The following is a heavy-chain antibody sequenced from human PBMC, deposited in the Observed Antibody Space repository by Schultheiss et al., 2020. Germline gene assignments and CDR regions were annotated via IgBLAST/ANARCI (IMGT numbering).Heavy chain of an antibody. V-gene: IGHV4-4*07. CDR3: ARDLSVSVGPNWFDP. D-gene: IGHD5/OR15-5a*01. Sequence: SETLSLTCTVSGGSISSYYWSWIRQPAGKGLWWIGRIYYSGSTNYNPSLKSRVTISVDTSKNQFSLKLSSVTAADTAVYYCARDLSVSVGPNWFDPWGQGTLVTVS. J-gene: IGHJ5*02. CDR1: GGSISSYY. CDR2: IYYSGST.